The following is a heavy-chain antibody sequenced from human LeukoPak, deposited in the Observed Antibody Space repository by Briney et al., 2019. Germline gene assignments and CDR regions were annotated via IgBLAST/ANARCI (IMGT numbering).Heavy chain of an antibody. V-gene: IGHV3-53*01. J-gene: IGHJ4*02. CDR3: ARERGRGRHSPWFDY. D-gene: IGHD1-26*01. CDR1: GFIFSGDF. Sequence: GGSLRLSCAASGFIFSGDFMSWVRQAPGKGVEWVSVMYSDGSTYYTDSVKGRFTISTDNSKNTLDLQMTGLRAEATAVYYCARERGRGRHSPWFDYWGQGILVTVSS. CDR2: MYSDGST.